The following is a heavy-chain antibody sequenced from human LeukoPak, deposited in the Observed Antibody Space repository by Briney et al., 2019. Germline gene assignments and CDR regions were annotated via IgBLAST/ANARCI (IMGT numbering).Heavy chain of an antibody. CDR3: ARARYYYGSGTPFDY. D-gene: IGHD3-10*01. CDR1: GYTFTSYA. V-gene: IGHV1-3*01. Sequence: ASVKVSCKASGYTFTSYAMHWVRQAPGQRPEWMGWINAGNGNTKYSQKFQGRVTITRDTSASTAYMELSSLRSEDTAVYYCARARYYYGSGTPFDYWGQGTLVTVSS. J-gene: IGHJ4*02. CDR2: INAGNGNT.